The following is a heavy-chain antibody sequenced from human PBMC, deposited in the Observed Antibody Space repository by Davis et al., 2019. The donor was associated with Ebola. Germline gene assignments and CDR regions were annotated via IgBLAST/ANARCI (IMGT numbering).Heavy chain of an antibody. V-gene: IGHV5-51*01. CDR1: GYSFTTYW. D-gene: IGHD6-6*01. Sequence: GESLKISCKGSGYSFTTYWIAWVRQTPAKGLEWMGIIYPGDSDTRYSPSFEGQVTISADKSISTAYLQWSSLKASDTAMYYCARRSRYSSSPYHFDYWGQGTLVTVSS. CDR2: IYPGDSDT. J-gene: IGHJ4*02. CDR3: ARRSRYSSSPYHFDY.